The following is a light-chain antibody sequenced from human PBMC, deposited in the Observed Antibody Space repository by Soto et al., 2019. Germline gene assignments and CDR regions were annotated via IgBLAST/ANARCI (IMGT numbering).Light chain of an antibody. CDR1: QSVSSSY. J-gene: IGKJ1*01. Sequence: EIVLTQSPVTLPLSPGERATLSCRASQSVSSSYLAWYQQKPGQAPSLLIYGASTRATGIPARFSGSGSGTEFTLTISSLQSEDFAVFYCQQYNNWPRTFGQGTRWIS. CDR3: QQYNNWPRT. CDR2: GAS. V-gene: IGKV3-15*01.